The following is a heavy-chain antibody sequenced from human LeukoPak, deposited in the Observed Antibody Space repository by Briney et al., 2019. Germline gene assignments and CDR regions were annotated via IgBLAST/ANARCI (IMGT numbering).Heavy chain of an antibody. Sequence: SSETLSLTCTVSGGSISSYYWSWIRQPPGKGLEWIGYIYYSGSTNYNPSLKSRVTISVDTSKNQFSLKLSSVTAADTAVYYCARARYCSSTSCTGGDAFDIWGQGTMVTVSS. CDR2: IYYSGST. J-gene: IGHJ3*02. CDR3: ARARYCSSTSCTGGDAFDI. V-gene: IGHV4-59*01. CDR1: GGSISSYY. D-gene: IGHD2-2*01.